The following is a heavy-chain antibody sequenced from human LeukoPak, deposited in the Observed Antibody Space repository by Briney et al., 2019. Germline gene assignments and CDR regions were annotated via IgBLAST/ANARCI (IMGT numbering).Heavy chain of an antibody. CDR2: ISYDGSNK. D-gene: IGHD3-22*01. J-gene: IGHJ4*02. Sequence: GGSLRLSCAASGFTFSSYAMHWVCQAPGKGLEWVAVISYDGSNKYYADSVKGRFTISRDNSKNTLYLQMNSLRAEDTAVYYCAKDPLRITMIVVGRDYWGQGTLVTVSS. CDR1: GFTFSSYA. V-gene: IGHV3-30-3*01. CDR3: AKDPLRITMIVVGRDY.